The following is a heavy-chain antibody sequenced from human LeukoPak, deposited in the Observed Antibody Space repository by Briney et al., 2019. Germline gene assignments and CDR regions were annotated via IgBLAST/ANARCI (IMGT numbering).Heavy chain of an antibody. J-gene: IGHJ4*02. CDR2: ISSSSSYT. CDR1: GFTFSDYY. V-gene: IGHV3-11*06. Sequence: GGSLRLSCAASGFTFSDYYMSWIRQAPGKGLERVSYISSSSSYTNYADSVKGRFTISRDNAKNSLYLQMNSLRAEDTAVYYCAQARGSGSYPFGYWGQGTLVTISS. CDR3: AQARGSGSYPFGY. D-gene: IGHD3-10*01.